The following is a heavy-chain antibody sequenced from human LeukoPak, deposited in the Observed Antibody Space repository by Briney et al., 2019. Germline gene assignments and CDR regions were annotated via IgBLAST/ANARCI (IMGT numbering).Heavy chain of an antibody. CDR2: INHSGST. V-gene: IGHV4-34*01. D-gene: IGHD6-13*01. Sequence: SETLSLTCAVYGGSFSGYYWSWIRQPPGKGLEWIGEINHSGSTNYNPSLKSRVTISVDTSKNQFSLKLSSFTAADTAVYYCAKQYSSRWYEDYWGQGTLVTVSS. CDR1: GGSFSGYY. J-gene: IGHJ4*02. CDR3: AKQYSSRWYEDY.